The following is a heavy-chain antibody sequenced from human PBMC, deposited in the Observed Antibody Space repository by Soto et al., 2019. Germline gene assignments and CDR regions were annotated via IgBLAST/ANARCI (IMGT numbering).Heavy chain of an antibody. Sequence: PGRSLRLSCAASGFTFRSYAMSWVRQAPGEGLEWSSAVSGSGSSAYYAYSVKGQFTISRDNSKNTLYLQMHSLRAEDTAVYYSAKMDKRGYYYYGMDVGGQGTTVTVSS. J-gene: IGHJ6*02. V-gene: IGHV3-23*01. CDR2: VSGSGSSA. D-gene: IGHD2-2*03. CDR1: GFTFRSYA. CDR3: AKMDKRGYYYYGMDV.